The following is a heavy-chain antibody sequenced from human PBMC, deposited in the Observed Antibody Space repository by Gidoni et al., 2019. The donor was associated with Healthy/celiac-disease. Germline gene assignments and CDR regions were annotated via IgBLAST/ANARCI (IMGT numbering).Heavy chain of an antibody. J-gene: IGHJ2*01. V-gene: IGHV3-48*01. CDR2: ISSSSSTI. D-gene: IGHD2-21*02. CDR3: ARRHLGHIVVVTAATYWYFDL. Sequence: EVQLVESGGGLVQPGGALRLSCAASGFTFSSYSMHWVRHAPGKGLEWVSYISSSSSTIYYADSGKGRFTISRDNAKNSLYLQMNSLRAEDTAVYYCARRHLGHIVVVTAATYWYFDLWGRGTLVTVSS. CDR1: GFTFSSYS.